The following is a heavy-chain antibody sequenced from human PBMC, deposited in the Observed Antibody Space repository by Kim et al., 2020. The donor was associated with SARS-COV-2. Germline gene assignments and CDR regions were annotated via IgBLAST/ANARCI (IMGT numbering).Heavy chain of an antibody. CDR1: GDSMSSYY. Sequence: SETLSLTCNVSGDSMSSYYWSWIRQAPGKGLEWIGYISDSGRTKYNPSLKSRLSISVDTTKSEFSLKLTSVTAADTAMYYCSRGIGTYGLYSYSHMNVWSEGTAVTVS. CDR2: ISDSGRT. D-gene: IGHD3-10*01. V-gene: IGHV4-59*01. CDR3: SRGIGTYGLYSYSHMNV. J-gene: IGHJ6*03.